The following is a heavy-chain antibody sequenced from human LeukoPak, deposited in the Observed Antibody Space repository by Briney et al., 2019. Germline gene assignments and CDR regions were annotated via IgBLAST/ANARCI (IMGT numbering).Heavy chain of an antibody. CDR2: ISSSGSTI. CDR1: GFTFSSYE. J-gene: IGHJ6*04. CDR3: AELGITMIGGV. V-gene: IGHV3-48*03. D-gene: IGHD3-10*02. Sequence: GGSLRLSCAASGFTFSSYEMNWVRQAPGEGLEWVSYISSSGSTIYYADSVKGRFTISRDNAKNSLYLQMHSLRGEDTAVYYCAELGITMIGGVWGKGTTVTISS.